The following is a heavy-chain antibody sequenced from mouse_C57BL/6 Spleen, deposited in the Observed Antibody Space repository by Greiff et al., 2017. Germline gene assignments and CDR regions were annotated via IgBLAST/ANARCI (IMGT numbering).Heavy chain of an antibody. CDR3: APYGYDAWFAY. CDR1: GYTFTGYW. V-gene: IGHV1-9*01. J-gene: IGHJ3*01. Sequence: VQLQQSGAELMKPGASVKLSCKATGYTFTGYWIEWVKQRPGHGLEWIGVILPGSGSTNYTEQITGKATFTADTSSNTAYIQLSSLTTEDSAIYYCAPYGYDAWFAYWGQGTLVTVSA. D-gene: IGHD2-2*01. CDR2: ILPGSGST.